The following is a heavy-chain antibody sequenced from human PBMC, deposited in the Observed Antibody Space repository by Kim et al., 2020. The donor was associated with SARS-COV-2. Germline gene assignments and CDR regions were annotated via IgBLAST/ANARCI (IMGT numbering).Heavy chain of an antibody. J-gene: IGHJ6*02. Sequence: GSTYYNPSLKSRVTISVDTSKNQFSLKLSSVTAADTAVYYCARGFGGNVWGQGTTVTVSS. CDR3: ARGFGGNV. V-gene: IGHV4-31*02. CDR2: GST. D-gene: IGHD3-16*01.